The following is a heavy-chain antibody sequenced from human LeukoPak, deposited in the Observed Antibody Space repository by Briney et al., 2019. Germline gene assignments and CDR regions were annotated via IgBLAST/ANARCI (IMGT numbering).Heavy chain of an antibody. CDR2: IYYSGST. CDR3: ARGALGEYYYDSSGPFDY. J-gene: IGHJ4*02. V-gene: IGHV4-30-4*01. CDR1: GGSISSSNW. Sequence: PSETLSLTCAVSGGSISSSNWWSWVRQPPGKGLEWIGYIYYSGSTYYNPSLKSRVTISVDTSKNQFSLKLSSVTAADTAVYYCARGALGEYYYDSSGPFDYWGQGTLVTVSS. D-gene: IGHD3-22*01.